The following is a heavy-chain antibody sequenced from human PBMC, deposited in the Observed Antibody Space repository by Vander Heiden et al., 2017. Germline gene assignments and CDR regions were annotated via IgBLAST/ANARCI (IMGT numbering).Heavy chain of an antibody. D-gene: IGHD2-2*01. J-gene: IGHJ2*01. CDR2: INHSGST. CDR1: GGSFSGYY. Sequence: QVQLQQWGAGLLKPSETLSLTCAVYGGSFSGYYWSWIRQPPGKGLEWIGEINHSGSTNYNPSLKRRVTISVDTSKNQFSLKLSSVTAADTAVYYCAREGPAAPRRYFDLWGRGTLVTVSS. V-gene: IGHV4-34*01. CDR3: AREGPAAPRRYFDL.